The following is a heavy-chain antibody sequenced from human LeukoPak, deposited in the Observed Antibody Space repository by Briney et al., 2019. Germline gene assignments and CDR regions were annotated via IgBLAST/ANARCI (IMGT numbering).Heavy chain of an antibody. D-gene: IGHD2-8*01. Sequence: SETLTLTCTVSGGSVSNYYWNWTRQPPGKGLEWIGYLSYSGTTKYNPSLNVTISVDTSKNQFSLKLNSVTTADTAIYYCAKMGRRGYFEYWGQGTLVTVSS. V-gene: IGHV4-59*02. J-gene: IGHJ4*02. CDR2: LSYSGTT. CDR1: GGSVSNYY. CDR3: AKMGRRGYFEY.